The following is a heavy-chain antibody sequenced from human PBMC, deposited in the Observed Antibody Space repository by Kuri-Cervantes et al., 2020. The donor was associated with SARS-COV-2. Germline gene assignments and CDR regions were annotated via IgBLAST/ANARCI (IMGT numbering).Heavy chain of an antibody. CDR2: IYTSGST. CDR3: ARAAGPAARTSWFDP. V-gene: IGHV4-61*02. D-gene: IGHD2-2*01. CDR1: GASMSDPMSHYY. J-gene: IGHJ5*02. Sequence: SETLSLTCTVSGASMSDPMSHYYWNWIRQPAGKGLEWIGRIYTSGSTNYNPSLKSRVTISVDTSRNQFSLKLSSVTAADTAVYYCARAAGPAARTSWFDPWGQGTLVTVSS.